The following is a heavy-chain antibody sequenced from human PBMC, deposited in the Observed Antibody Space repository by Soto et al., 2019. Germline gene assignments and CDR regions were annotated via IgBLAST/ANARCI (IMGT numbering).Heavy chain of an antibody. J-gene: IGHJ4*02. CDR2: ITSSSAFL. Sequence: GGSLRLSCAASGFTFSSYSMNWVRQAPGKGLEWVSSITSSSAFLYYADSLKGRFTISRDNARNSLYPQMHSLRAEDTAVYYCARETASGTTNLDYWGQGTLVTVSS. CDR3: ARETASGTTNLDY. CDR1: GFTFSSYS. D-gene: IGHD1-7*01. V-gene: IGHV3-21*01.